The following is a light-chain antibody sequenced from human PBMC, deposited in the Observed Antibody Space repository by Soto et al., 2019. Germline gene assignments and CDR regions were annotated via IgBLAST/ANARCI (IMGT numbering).Light chain of an antibody. J-gene: IGKJ4*01. CDR2: GAS. Sequence: IQMTQSPSSVSASVGDSVTITCRASQVISSWVAWYQVKPGKAPKLLIYGASNRDSGVPSTFSASESGTLFTVTINSLQTEDFATYYWQQASSFPLTFGG. V-gene: IGKV1-12*01. CDR1: QVISSW. CDR3: QQASSFPLT.